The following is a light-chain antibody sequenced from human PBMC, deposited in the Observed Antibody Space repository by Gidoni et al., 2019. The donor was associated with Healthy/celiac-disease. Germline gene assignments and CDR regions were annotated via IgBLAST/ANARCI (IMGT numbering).Light chain of an antibody. CDR1: QSVSSSY. J-gene: IGKJ4*01. CDR2: GAS. V-gene: IGKV3-20*01. CDR3: QQYGSSRVT. Sequence: EIVLTQSPGTLSLSPGERATLSCRASQSVSSSYLAWYQQKPGQATRLLIYGASSRATGIPDRFSGSGSGTDFTLTISRLEPEEFAVYYCQQYGSSRVTFGGGTKVEIK.